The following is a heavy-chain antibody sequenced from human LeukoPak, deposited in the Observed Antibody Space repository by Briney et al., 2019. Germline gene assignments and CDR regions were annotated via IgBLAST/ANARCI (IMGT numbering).Heavy chain of an antibody. V-gene: IGHV3-23*01. J-gene: IGHJ3*02. CDR2: ISPSGGAT. CDR1: GFTFSGNA. Sequence: PGGSLRLSCAASGFTFSGNAASWVRKAPGKGPEWVAGISPSGGATYYPASVKGRFTISRDTSKNTLYLEMNNLRAEDTALYYCAKGELQLGQDAFDIWGQGTMVTVSS. D-gene: IGHD6-13*01. CDR3: AKGELQLGQDAFDI.